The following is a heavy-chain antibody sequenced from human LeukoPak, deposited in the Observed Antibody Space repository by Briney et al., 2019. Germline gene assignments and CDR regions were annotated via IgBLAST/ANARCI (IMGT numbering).Heavy chain of an antibody. J-gene: IGHJ5*02. CDR3: VAMSLTRFDP. CDR2: IHNDGPT. Sequence: SETLSLTCTVSGGSISDYYWSWVRLPPGKGLEYIGYIHNDGPTNYSPSLNSRVTISLDASKNQFSLKLTSVTAAGSAVYYCVAMSLTRFDPWGQGALVTVSS. V-gene: IGHV4-59*01. CDR1: GGSISDYY.